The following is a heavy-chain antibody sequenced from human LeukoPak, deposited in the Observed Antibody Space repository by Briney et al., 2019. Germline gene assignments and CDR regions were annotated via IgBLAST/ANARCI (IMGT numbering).Heavy chain of an antibody. J-gene: IGHJ5*02. CDR3: ARHVIHGYGDYKSWFDP. CDR2: IYYTGNT. Sequence: PSETLSLTCTVSGVSISSGNYYWSWIRQPPGKGLEWVGYIYYTGNTNYNPSLKSRVTISVDTSKNQFSLRLSSVTAADTAVYYCARHVIHGYGDYKSWFDPWGQGTLVTVSS. CDR1: GVSISSGNYY. V-gene: IGHV4-61*01. D-gene: IGHD4-17*01.